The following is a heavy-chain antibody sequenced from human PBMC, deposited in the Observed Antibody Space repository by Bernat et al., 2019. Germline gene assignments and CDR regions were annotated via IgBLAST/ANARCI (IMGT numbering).Heavy chain of an antibody. V-gene: IGHV6-1*01. D-gene: IGHD2-2*02. CDR1: GGSVSSNSAA. J-gene: IGHJ4*02. Sequence: QVQLQQSGPGLVRPSQTLSLTCGISGGSVSSNSAAWNWIRQSPSRGLEWLGRTYYRSKWSNDYAVSVKSRITINPDTSKNQFSLQLNSVTPDDTAVYYCASLKCSGSICYIDSWGQGTLVTVSS. CDR3: ASLKCSGSICYIDS. CDR2: TYYRSKWSN.